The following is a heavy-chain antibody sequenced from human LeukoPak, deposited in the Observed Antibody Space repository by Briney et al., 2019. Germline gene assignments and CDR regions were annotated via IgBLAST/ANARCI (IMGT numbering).Heavy chain of an antibody. J-gene: IGHJ4*02. CDR2: INRDGSKE. Sequence: PGGSLRLSCTASGFIFSNYWMTWVRQAPGKGLEWVAQINRDGSKEYYIDSVKARFSISRDNARNSLSLQMNSLRAEDTAVYYCVRDGGVSGYDLLDYWGQGTLVTVSS. CDR1: GFIFSNYW. V-gene: IGHV3-7*01. D-gene: IGHD5-12*01. CDR3: VRDGGVSGYDLLDY.